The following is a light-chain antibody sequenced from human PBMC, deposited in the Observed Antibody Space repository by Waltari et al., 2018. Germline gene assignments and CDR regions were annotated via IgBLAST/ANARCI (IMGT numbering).Light chain of an antibody. J-gene: IGLJ2*01. CDR3: WSYAGNYLRG. CDR2: DVT. CDR1: SSDVGYYNY. V-gene: IGLV2-11*01. Sequence: QSALTQPRSVSGSPGQSVTIACTGTSSDVGYYNYVSWYPQHPGKAPKLMIYDVTERPSWVPHRFFGSKAGNTASRTISGLQAEDEADYYCWSYAGNYLRGFVGRTKLTVL.